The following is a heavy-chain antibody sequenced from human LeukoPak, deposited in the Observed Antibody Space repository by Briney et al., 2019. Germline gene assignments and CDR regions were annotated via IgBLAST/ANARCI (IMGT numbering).Heavy chain of an antibody. J-gene: IGHJ5*02. Sequence: SETLSLTCTVSGGSISSYYWSWIRQPPGKGLEWIGYIYYSGSTNYNPPLKSRVTISVDTSKNQFSLKLSSVTAADTAVYYCATSTYGSGSYNWFDPWGQGTLVTVSS. CDR1: GGSISSYY. CDR2: IYYSGST. V-gene: IGHV4-59*01. D-gene: IGHD3-10*01. CDR3: ATSTYGSGSYNWFDP.